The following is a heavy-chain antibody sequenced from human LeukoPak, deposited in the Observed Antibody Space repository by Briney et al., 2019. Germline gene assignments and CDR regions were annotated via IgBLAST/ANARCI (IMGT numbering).Heavy chain of an antibody. CDR2: ISGSGGST. V-gene: IGHV3-23*01. D-gene: IGHD1-26*01. Sequence: GGSLRLSCAASGFTFSSYAMSWVRQAPGKGLEWVSAISGSGGSTYYADSVKGRFTISRDNSKNTLYLQMNSLRAEDTAVYYCTTYSVGATIHSTFDFWGQGALVTVSS. CDR3: TTYSVGATIHSTFDF. J-gene: IGHJ4*02. CDR1: GFTFSSYA.